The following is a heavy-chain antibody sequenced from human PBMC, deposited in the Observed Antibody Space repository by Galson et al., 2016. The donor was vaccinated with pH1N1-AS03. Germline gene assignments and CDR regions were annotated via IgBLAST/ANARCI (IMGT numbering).Heavy chain of an antibody. CDR3: VRDFRWGGNSGY. CDR1: GFTVSSSH. CDR2: IYSGGTT. J-gene: IGHJ4*02. V-gene: IGHV3-66*01. Sequence: SLRLSCAASGFTVSSSHMNWVRQAPGKGLEWVSIIYSGGTTYYADSVKGRFIVSRDNSENTLYLQMNSLRAEDTAVYYCVRDFRWGGNSGYWGQGTLVTVSS. D-gene: IGHD4-23*01.